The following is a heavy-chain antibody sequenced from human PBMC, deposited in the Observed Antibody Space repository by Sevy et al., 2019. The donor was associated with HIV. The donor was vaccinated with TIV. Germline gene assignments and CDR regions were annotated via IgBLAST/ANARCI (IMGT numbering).Heavy chain of an antibody. J-gene: IGHJ5*02. D-gene: IGHD3-9*01. CDR1: GFTFDIYA. CDR2: ISVTGGST. CDR3: AKDHDNNWYDA. V-gene: IGHV3-23*01. Sequence: GGSLRLSCSASGFTFDIYAMTWVRQAPGKGLEWVSTISVTGGSTCYADSVKGRFTISRDNSKNTLYLQMNSLRAEDTAVYYCAKDHDNNWYDAWGQGTLVTVSS.